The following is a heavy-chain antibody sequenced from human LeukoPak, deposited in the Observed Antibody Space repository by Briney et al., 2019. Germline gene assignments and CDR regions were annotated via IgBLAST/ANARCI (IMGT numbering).Heavy chain of an antibody. CDR2: IYYSGST. CDR1: GGSVSSGSYY. J-gene: IGHJ4*02. Sequence: PSETLSLTCTVSGGSVSSGSYYWSWIRQPPGKGLEWIGYIYYSGSTNYNPSLKSRVTISVDTPKNQFSLKLSSVTAADTAVYYCARAWGLRPLDYWGQGTLVTVSS. CDR3: ARAWGLRPLDY. V-gene: IGHV4-61*01. D-gene: IGHD1-26*01.